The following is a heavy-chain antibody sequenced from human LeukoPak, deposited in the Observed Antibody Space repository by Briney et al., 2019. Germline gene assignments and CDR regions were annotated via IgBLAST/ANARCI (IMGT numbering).Heavy chain of an antibody. V-gene: IGHV1-8*01. CDR2: MNPNSGNT. Sequence: ASVKVSCKASGYTFSNHDVYWLRQATGHGPEWMGWMNPNSGNTGSAQKFQGRVTMTRNTSMSSAYMELSSLRPEDTAVYYCARDSDQLLYGVATSSFDYWGQGTLVTVSS. CDR1: GYTFSNHD. D-gene: IGHD2-2*02. J-gene: IGHJ4*02. CDR3: ARDSDQLLYGVATSSFDY.